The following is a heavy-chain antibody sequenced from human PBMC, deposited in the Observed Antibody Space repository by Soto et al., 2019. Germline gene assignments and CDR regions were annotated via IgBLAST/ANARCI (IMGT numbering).Heavy chain of an antibody. V-gene: IGHV3-23*01. CDR1: GFTFSNYA. J-gene: IGHJ3*02. Sequence: GGSLRLSCAASGFTFSNYAMNWVRQAPGKGLEWVSGISGSGGSTYYADSVKGRFTISRDNSKNRLYLQMNSLRAEDTAVYYCAKDVKFCGYCRGGSSSNAFDIWGKGTMVTVSS. CDR3: AKDVKFCGYCRGGSSSNAFDI. D-gene: IGHD2-15*01. CDR2: ISGSGGST.